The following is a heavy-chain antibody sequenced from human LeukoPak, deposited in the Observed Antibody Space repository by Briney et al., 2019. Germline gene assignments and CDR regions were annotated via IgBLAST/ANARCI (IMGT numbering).Heavy chain of an antibody. CDR1: GYSFNTYW. D-gene: IGHD5-18*01. CDR2: VYPGDSDT. J-gene: IGHJ4*02. V-gene: IGHV5-51*01. Sequence: GESLKISCKGSGYSFNTYWSAWVRQMHGKGLEVMGIVYPGDSDTRYSPSFQGQVTISVDKSISTAYLQWSSLKASDTAMYYCAISGWIHLAWYFDYWGQGTLVTVSS. CDR3: AISGWIHLAWYFDY.